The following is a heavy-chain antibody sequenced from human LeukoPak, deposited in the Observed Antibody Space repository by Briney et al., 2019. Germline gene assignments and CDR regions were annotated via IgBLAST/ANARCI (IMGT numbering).Heavy chain of an antibody. V-gene: IGHV3-23*01. CDR1: GFTFSSYG. CDR3: AKGPLYCSGTSCYSVDY. J-gene: IGHJ4*02. CDR2: ISRSSNNT. D-gene: IGHD2-15*01. Sequence: GGSLRLSCAASGFTFSSYGMHWVRQAPGKGLEWVSPISRSSNNTYYADSVKGRFTISRDNSRTTLSLQMNSLRGDDTAVYYCAKGPLYCSGTSCYSVDYWGQGTLVTVSS.